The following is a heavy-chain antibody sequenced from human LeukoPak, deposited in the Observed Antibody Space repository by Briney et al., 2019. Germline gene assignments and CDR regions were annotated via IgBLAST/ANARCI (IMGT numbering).Heavy chain of an antibody. D-gene: IGHD3-9*01. CDR3: ARDYDILTGSPFDY. J-gene: IGHJ4*02. Sequence: ASVKVSCKASGYTFTGYYMHWVRQAPGQGLEWMGWINPNSGGTNYAQKFQGRVTMTRDTPISTAYMELSRLRSDDTAVYYCARDYDILTGSPFDYWGQGTLVTVSS. CDR1: GYTFTGYY. V-gene: IGHV1-2*02. CDR2: INPNSGGT.